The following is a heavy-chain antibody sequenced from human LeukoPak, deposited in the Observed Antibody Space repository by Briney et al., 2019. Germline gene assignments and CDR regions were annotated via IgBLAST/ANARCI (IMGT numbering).Heavy chain of an antibody. D-gene: IGHD6-13*01. V-gene: IGHV4-59*01. CDR3: ARQVYSSSWSYYFDY. CDR2: IYYSGST. Sequence: SETLSLTCTVSGGSISSYYWSWIRQPPGKGLEWIGYIYYSGSTNYNPSLKSRVTISVDTSKNQFSLKLSSVTPADTAVYYCARQVYSSSWSYYFDYWGQGTLVTVSS. CDR1: GGSISSYY. J-gene: IGHJ4*02.